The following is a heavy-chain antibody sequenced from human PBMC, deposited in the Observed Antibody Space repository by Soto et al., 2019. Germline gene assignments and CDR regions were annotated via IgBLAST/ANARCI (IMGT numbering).Heavy chain of an antibody. D-gene: IGHD3-10*01. J-gene: IGHJ4*02. CDR3: VNKLPSMWFGDFSD. CDR1: GFAFENNA. V-gene: IGHV3-30*01. CDR2: ISEDGTNE. Sequence: VQLVESGGGVVQPGGSLRLHCEASGFAFENNAMHWVRQAPGKGLEWVSVISEDGTNEHYADSVKGRFSISRDNAKATLFLHMTSLGPEDTGLYYCVNKLPSMWFGDFSDWGQGTLVTVSS.